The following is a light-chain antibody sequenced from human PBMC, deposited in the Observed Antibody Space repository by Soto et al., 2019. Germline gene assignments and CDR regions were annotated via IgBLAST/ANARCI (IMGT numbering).Light chain of an antibody. Sequence: DIVLTQSPGTLSLSPGERATLSCRASQSVSSSYLAWYQQKPGQAPRLLIYGASSRATGIPDRFSGSGSGTEFTLIINRLQPEDFAVYYCQQYGSSPRTFGQGTKVEIK. J-gene: IGKJ1*01. CDR1: QSVSSSY. V-gene: IGKV3-20*01. CDR2: GAS. CDR3: QQYGSSPRT.